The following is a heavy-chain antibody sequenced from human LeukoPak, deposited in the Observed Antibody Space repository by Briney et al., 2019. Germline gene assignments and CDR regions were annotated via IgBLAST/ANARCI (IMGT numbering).Heavy chain of an antibody. CDR1: GYTFSSYA. CDR2: IIPILGIA. V-gene: IGHV1-69*04. D-gene: IGHD2-21*02. CDR3: ARGGGDIDWYFDL. Sequence: SVKVSCKASGYTFSSYAISWVRQAPGQGLEWMGRIIPILGIANYAQKFQGRVTITADKSTSTAYMELSSLRSEDTAVYYCARGGGDIDWYFDLWGRGTLVTVSS. J-gene: IGHJ2*01.